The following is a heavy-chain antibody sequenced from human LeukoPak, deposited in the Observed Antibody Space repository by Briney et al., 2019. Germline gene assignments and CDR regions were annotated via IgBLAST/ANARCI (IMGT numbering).Heavy chain of an antibody. V-gene: IGHV3-9*01. Sequence: GGSLRLSCAASGFTFDDYVMHWVRQAPGKGLEWVSGISWNSGSIGYADSVKGRFTISRDNAKNSLYLQMNSLRAEDTALYYCARSGSYQYYFDYWGQGTLVTVSS. D-gene: IGHD1-26*01. CDR1: GFTFDDYV. CDR3: ARSGSYQYYFDY. J-gene: IGHJ4*02. CDR2: ISWNSGSI.